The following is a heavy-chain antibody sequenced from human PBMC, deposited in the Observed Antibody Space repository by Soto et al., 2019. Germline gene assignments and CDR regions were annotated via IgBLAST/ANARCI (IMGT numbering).Heavy chain of an antibody. V-gene: IGHV3-30*18. CDR2: ISYDGSNT. Sequence: QVQLVESGGGVVQPGRSPRLSCAASGFTFSSYGMHWVRQAPGKGLEWVAVISYDGSNTYYADSVKGRFTISRDNSKNTLYLQMNSLRAEDTAVYYCAKGGGSSWYYYYGMDVWGQGTTVTVSS. D-gene: IGHD6-13*01. J-gene: IGHJ6*02. CDR1: GFTFSSYG. CDR3: AKGGGSSWYYYYGMDV.